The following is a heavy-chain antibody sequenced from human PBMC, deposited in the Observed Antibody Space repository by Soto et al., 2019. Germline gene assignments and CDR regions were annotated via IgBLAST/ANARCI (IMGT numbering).Heavy chain of an antibody. J-gene: IGHJ3*02. Sequence: EVQLVESGGGLVQPGGSLRLSCVVSGFTFSGYGMYWVRQVPGKGLVWVSRINNDGSRTYYADTVRGRFTISRDNAKITLYLQMNSLRAEDTAVYYCPSAGYGVFEDGVDIWGQGTMVIVSS. V-gene: IGHV3-74*01. D-gene: IGHD4-17*01. CDR1: GFTFSGYG. CDR3: PSAGYGVFEDGVDI. CDR2: INNDGSRT.